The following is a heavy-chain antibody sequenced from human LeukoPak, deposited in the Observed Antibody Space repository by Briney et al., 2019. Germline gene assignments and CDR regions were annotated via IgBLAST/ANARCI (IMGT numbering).Heavy chain of an antibody. Sequence: ASVKVSCKASGYTFTSYAMNWVRQAPGQGLEWMGWINTNTGNPTYAQGFTGRFVFSLDTSVSTAYLQISSLKAEDTAVYYCAREGMVRGVILDYYYYYGMDVWGQGTTVTVSS. D-gene: IGHD3-10*01. V-gene: IGHV7-4-1*02. CDR2: INTNTGNP. CDR1: GYTFTSYA. J-gene: IGHJ6*02. CDR3: AREGMVRGVILDYYYYYGMDV.